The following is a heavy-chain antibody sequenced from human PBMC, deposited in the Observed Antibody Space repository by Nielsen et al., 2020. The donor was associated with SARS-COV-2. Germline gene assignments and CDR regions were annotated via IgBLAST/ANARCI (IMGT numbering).Heavy chain of an antibody. V-gene: IGHV3-11*03. CDR1: GFTFSDSF. CDR2: ISGSGSYT. D-gene: IGHD2-15*01. Sequence: LSLTCAASGFTFSDSFMSWIRQAPGKGLEWVSYISGSGSYTNYADSLKGRFTISRDNAKNSLYLQMDSLRADDTAFYYCARSGHCNGGICYFTEYFQDWGQGTLVTVSS. J-gene: IGHJ1*01. CDR3: ARSGHCNGGICYFTEYFQD.